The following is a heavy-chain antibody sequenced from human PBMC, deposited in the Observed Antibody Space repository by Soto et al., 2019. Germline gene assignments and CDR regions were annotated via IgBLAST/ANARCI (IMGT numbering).Heavy chain of an antibody. Sequence: GWSLRLSCAPSGFTFSNAWMSWVRQAPGKGLEWVGRIKSKTDGGTTDYAAPVKGRFTISTDDSKNTLDLQMNSLKANETDVYYCPKAAVGYTGYYYGMEIWDKG. CDR1: GFTFSNAW. J-gene: IGHJ6*04. CDR2: IKSKTDGGTT. V-gene: IGHV3-15*01. D-gene: IGHD2-2*02. CDR3: PKAAVGYTGYYYGMEI.